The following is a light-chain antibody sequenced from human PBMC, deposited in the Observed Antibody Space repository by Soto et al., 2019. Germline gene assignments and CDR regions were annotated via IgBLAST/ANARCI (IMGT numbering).Light chain of an antibody. J-gene: IGKJ4*01. CDR1: QGIRSW. CDR3: QQSDTFPAT. CDR2: AAS. Sequence: DIQMTQSPSSVSASVGDRVTITCRASQGIRSWLAWYQQRPGKAPKLLISAASSLQSAVPSRFSVSGSGTDCTLTISSLQPDDFATYYCQQSDTFPATFGGGTKVEIK. V-gene: IGKV1D-12*01.